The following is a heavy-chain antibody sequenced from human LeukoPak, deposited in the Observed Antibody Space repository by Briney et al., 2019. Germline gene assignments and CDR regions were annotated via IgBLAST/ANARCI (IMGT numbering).Heavy chain of an antibody. CDR3: ARESPNYDYVWGSYRLFDY. CDR2: IYYSGST. D-gene: IGHD3-16*02. Sequence: LRLSCAASGFTFSDYYMSWIRQHPGKGLEWIGYIYYSGSTYYNPSLKSRVTISVDTSKNQFSLKLSSVTAADTAVYYCARESPNYDYVWGSYRLFDYWGQGTLVTVSS. J-gene: IGHJ4*02. CDR1: GFTFSDYY. V-gene: IGHV4-31*02.